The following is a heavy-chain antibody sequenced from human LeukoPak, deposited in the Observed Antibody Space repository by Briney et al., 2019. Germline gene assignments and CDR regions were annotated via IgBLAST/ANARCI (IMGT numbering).Heavy chain of an antibody. CDR1: GFTFSSCW. Sequence: PGGSLRLSCAASGFTFSSCWMSWVRQAPGKGLEWVAYVKQDGSQKYYVDSVEGRFTISRDNAKNSLYLQMNSLRAEDTAVYYCASRIAAAAPGWYFDLWGRGTLVTVSS. CDR2: VKQDGSQK. J-gene: IGHJ2*01. D-gene: IGHD6-13*01. V-gene: IGHV3-7*02. CDR3: ASRIAAAAPGWYFDL.